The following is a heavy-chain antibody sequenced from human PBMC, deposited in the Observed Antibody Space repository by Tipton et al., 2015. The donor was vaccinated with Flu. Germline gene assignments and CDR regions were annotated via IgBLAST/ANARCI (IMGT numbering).Heavy chain of an antibody. Sequence: LTCSVSGYSIRSAYYWGWVRRPPGKGLEWIGTIYHSGTTYYNPSLKSRLTISVDTSKNQFSLRLSSVTAADTAVYYCARHTGDSVRGVIDYWGQGTMVTVSS. CDR2: IYHSGTT. V-gene: IGHV4-38-2*01. CDR1: GYSIRSAYY. J-gene: IGHJ4*02. D-gene: IGHD3-10*02. CDR3: ARHTGDSVRGVIDY.